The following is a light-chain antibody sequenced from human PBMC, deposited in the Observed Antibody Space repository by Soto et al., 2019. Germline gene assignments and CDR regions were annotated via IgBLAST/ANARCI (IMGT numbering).Light chain of an antibody. V-gene: IGLV2-14*01. CDR3: SSYVSNITYV. CDR1: SSDVGGYDY. J-gene: IGLJ1*01. Sequence: QSALTQPASGSGSPGQSITISCTGTSSDVGGYDYVSWYQHHPGKAPKLMIYEVTNRPSGVSNRFSGSKSGNTASLTISGLQAEDEADYYCSSYVSNITYVFGTGTKLTVL. CDR2: EVT.